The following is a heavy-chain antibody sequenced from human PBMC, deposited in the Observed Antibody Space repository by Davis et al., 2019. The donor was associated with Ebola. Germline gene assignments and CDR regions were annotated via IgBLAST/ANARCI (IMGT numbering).Heavy chain of an antibody. V-gene: IGHV3-23*01. CDR3: VKGKWFWVPPDWFGP. Sequence: PGGSLRLSCVASGFTFSQYAMTWLRQAPGKGLEWVSSISVSGNTTYYADSVECRFTISRDNSKNPLSLQMTSVRGEDTAVYYCVKGKWFWVPPDWFGPWGQGVQVTVSS. J-gene: IGHJ5*02. D-gene: IGHD3-22*01. CDR2: ISVSGNTT. CDR1: GFTFSQYA.